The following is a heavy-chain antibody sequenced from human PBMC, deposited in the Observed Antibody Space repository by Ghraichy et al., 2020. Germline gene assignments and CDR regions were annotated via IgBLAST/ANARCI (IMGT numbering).Heavy chain of an antibody. CDR3: ARYSSQYYDRAFDI. V-gene: IGHV4-59*01. CDR2: IYYSGTT. CDR1: GGSISPYY. D-gene: IGHD3-22*01. Sequence: SQTLSLTCTVSGGSISPYYWTWIRQFPGKGLEWLGYIYYSGTTNYNPSLKSRVTMSVDTSKNQFSLKLSSVTAADTALYYCARYSSQYYDRAFDIWGQGTMVTISP. J-gene: IGHJ3*02.